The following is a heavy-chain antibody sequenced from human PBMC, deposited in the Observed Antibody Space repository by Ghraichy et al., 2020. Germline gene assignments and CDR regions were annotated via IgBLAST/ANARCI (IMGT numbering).Heavy chain of an antibody. J-gene: IGHJ4*02. CDR2: IKTDGSTT. D-gene: IGHD3-10*01. V-gene: IGHV3-74*01. Sequence: GSLRLSCAASGLTFSSYWMHWVRQAPGKGMEWVSHIKTDGSTTNYADSVRGRFTISRDNAKNTLYLQMNSLRADDTAVYYCSTSPRADRGNYWGQGTLVTVSS. CDR3: STSPRADRGNY. CDR1: GLTFSSYW.